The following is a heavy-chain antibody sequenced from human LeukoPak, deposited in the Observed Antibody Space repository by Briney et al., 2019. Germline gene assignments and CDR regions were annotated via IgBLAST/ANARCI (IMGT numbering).Heavy chain of an antibody. CDR3: ARSPYYYDSSGYYYYFDY. CDR2: IIPIFGTA. V-gene: IGHV1-69*01. Sequence: GASVKVSCKASGGTFSSYAISWVRQAPGQGLEWMGGIIPIFGTANYARKFQGRVTITADESTSTAYMELSSLRSEDTAVYYCARSPYYYDSSGYYYYFDYWGQGTLVTVSS. D-gene: IGHD3-22*01. J-gene: IGHJ4*02. CDR1: GGTFSSYA.